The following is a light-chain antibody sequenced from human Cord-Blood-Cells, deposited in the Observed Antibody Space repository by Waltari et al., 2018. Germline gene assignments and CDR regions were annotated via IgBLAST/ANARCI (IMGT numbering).Light chain of an antibody. Sequence: DIQMTQSHSSLSASVGDSVTTTRRASQSISSYLNWYQQKPGKAPKLLNYAASSLQSGVPSRFSGSGSGTDFTLTISSLQPEDFATYYCQQSYSTPPTFGQGTKVEIK. V-gene: IGKV1-39*01. CDR1: QSISSY. J-gene: IGKJ1*01. CDR2: AAS. CDR3: QQSYSTPPT.